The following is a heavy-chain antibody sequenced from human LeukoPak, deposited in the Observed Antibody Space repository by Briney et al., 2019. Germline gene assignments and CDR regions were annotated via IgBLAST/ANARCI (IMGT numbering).Heavy chain of an antibody. CDR2: IRPSGDNT. Sequence: GGSLRLSCAASGFTFSSCGMNWVRQAPAKGLEWVSAIRPSGDNTYYADSVKGRFTISRDNSKNTLYLQMNSLRAEDTAVYYCAKYDNRWYDDYWGQGTLVTVSS. D-gene: IGHD6-13*01. CDR1: GFTFSSCG. CDR3: AKYDNRWYDDY. V-gene: IGHV3-23*01. J-gene: IGHJ4*02.